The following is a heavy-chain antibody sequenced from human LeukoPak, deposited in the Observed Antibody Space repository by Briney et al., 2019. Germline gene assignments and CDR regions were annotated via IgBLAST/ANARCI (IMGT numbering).Heavy chain of an antibody. J-gene: IGHJ4*02. CDR3: ARNRCSGSYVLDY. V-gene: IGHV4-39*07. D-gene: IGHD3-10*02. CDR2: GYYSGTT. CDR1: GGSLSSNSYY. Sequence: PSETLSLTCTVSGGSLSSNSYYWGWIRQPPGKGLEWIGSGYYSGTTYYNPSLKSRVTISVDTSKNQFSLKLSSVTAADTAVYYCARNRCSGSYVLDYWGQGTLVTVSS.